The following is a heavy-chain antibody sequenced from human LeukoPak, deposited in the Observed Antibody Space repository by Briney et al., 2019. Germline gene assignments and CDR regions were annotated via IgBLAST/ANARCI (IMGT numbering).Heavy chain of an antibody. V-gene: IGHV3-72*01. J-gene: IGHJ6*02. Sequence: PGGSLRLSCAASGFKFSDHYXDXXXXXXXXXXXXXXXXRNKASSYTTEYAASVEGRFTISRDVSESSLYLQMNSLRTEDTAVYYCGRIAINANNGMDVWGQGTTVTVSS. D-gene: IGHD1/OR15-1a*01. CDR3: GRIAINANNGMDV. CDR1: GFKFSDHY. CDR2: XRNKASSYTT.